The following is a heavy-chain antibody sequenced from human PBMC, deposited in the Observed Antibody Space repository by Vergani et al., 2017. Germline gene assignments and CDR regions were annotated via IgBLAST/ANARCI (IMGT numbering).Heavy chain of an antibody. CDR3: AKPLWGDYDGYYGMDV. CDR2: ISGSGGST. Sequence: EVQLLESGGGLVQPGGSLRLSCAASGFTFSSYAMSWVRQAPGKGLEWVSVISGSGGSTYYADSVKGRFTISRDNSKNTLYLQMNSLGAEDTDVYYFAKPLWGDYDGYYGMDVWGQGTTVTVSS. D-gene: IGHD4-17*01. CDR1: GFTFSSYA. J-gene: IGHJ6*02. V-gene: IGHV3-23*01.